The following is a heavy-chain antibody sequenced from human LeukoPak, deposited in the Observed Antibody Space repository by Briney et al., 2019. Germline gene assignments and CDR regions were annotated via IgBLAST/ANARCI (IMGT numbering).Heavy chain of an antibody. J-gene: IGHJ4*02. V-gene: IGHV3-23*01. Sequence: GGSLRLSCAASGFTFSSYAMSWVRQAPGKGLEWVSAISGSGGSTYYADSVKGRFTISRDNSQNTLYLQMNSLRAEDTAVYYCATRDSSGWYDRYWGQGTLVTVSS. CDR3: ATRDSSGWYDRY. CDR1: GFTFSSYA. D-gene: IGHD6-19*01. CDR2: ISGSGGST.